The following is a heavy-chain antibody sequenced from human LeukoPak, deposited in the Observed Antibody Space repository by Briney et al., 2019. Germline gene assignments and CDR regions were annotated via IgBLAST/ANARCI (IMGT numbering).Heavy chain of an antibody. CDR2: FDPEDGET. D-gene: IGHD3-9*01. V-gene: IGHV1-24*01. CDR3: ATYPLTGYITFDY. Sequence: ASVKVSCKVSGYTLTELSMHWVRQAPGKVLEWMGGFDPEDGETIYAQKFQGRVTMTEDTSTDTAYMELSSLRSEDTAVYYCATYPLTGYITFDYWGQGTLVTVSS. J-gene: IGHJ4*02. CDR1: GYTLTELS.